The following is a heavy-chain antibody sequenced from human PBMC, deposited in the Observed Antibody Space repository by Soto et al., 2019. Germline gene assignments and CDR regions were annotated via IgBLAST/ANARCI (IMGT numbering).Heavy chain of an antibody. J-gene: IGHJ4*02. Sequence: SETLSLTCTVSGGSISSYYWSWIRQPPGKGLEWIGYIYYSGSTNYNPSLKSRVTISVDTSKNQFSLKLSSVTAADTAVYYCARVSRVTMIVGTWGQGTLVTVSS. D-gene: IGHD3-22*01. CDR2: IYYSGST. V-gene: IGHV4-59*01. CDR3: ARVSRVTMIVGT. CDR1: GGSISSYY.